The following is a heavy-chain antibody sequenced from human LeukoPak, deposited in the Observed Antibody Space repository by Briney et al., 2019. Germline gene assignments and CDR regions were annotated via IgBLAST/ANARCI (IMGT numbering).Heavy chain of an antibody. Sequence: GGSLRLSCAASGFIFSSYAMSWVRQAPGKGLEWVSAISDNGVNTYYADSVKGRFTISRDNTKNTLYLQMNSLRAEDTAVYYCARYFGSYSAFDIGGQGTMVTVSS. D-gene: IGHD1-26*01. CDR1: GFIFSSYA. CDR3: ARYFGSYSAFDI. J-gene: IGHJ3*02. V-gene: IGHV3-23*01. CDR2: ISDNGVNT.